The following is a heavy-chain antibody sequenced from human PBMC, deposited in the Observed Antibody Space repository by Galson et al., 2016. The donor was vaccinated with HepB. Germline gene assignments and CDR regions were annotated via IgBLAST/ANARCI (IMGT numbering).Heavy chain of an antibody. CDR3: AKDRSQLLWFGESSD. Sequence: SVKVSCKASGYTFTSYGISWVRQAPGQGLEWMGWISTYNSNTHYAQKLQGRVTLTTDTSTSTAYMELRSLRSDDTAVYFCAKDRSQLLWFGESSDWGQGTLVTVSS. J-gene: IGHJ4*02. CDR2: ISTYNSNT. V-gene: IGHV1-18*04. CDR1: GYTFTSYG. D-gene: IGHD3-10*01.